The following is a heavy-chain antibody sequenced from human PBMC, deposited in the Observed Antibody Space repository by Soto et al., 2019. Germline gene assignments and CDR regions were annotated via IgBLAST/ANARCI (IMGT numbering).Heavy chain of an antibody. Sequence: QVQLVESGGGVVQPGRSLRLSCVASGFTFSSYGMHWVRQAPGKGLEWVTVIWYDGSNKYCADSVKGRFTIFRDNSKNMLYLQKNSLRAEDTAVYYCARPHYYDSSGYYCYYWGQGTLVTVSS. CDR1: GFTFSSYG. J-gene: IGHJ4*02. CDR2: IWYDGSNK. CDR3: ARPHYYDSSGYYCYY. V-gene: IGHV3-33*01. D-gene: IGHD3-22*01.